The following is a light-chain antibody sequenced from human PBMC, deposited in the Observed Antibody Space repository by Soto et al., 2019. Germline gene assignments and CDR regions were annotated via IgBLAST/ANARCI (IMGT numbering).Light chain of an antibody. CDR3: QQYVGSLT. V-gene: IGKV3-20*01. J-gene: IGKJ4*01. CDR1: ESVSSSY. Sequence: EIVLTQSPGTLSLSPGERATLYCRASESVSSSYLAWYQQKPGQAPRLLIYGASNRATGIPDRFSGSGSGTDFTLTITRLEPEDFAVYYCQQYVGSLTFGGGTKVEIK. CDR2: GAS.